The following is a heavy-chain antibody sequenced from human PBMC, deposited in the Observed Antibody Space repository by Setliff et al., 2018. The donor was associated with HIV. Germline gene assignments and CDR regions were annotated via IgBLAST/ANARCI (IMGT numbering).Heavy chain of an antibody. CDR1: GYTLSELS. V-gene: IGHV1-24*01. CDR3: ARGERGFLDFNWFDP. D-gene: IGHD3-3*01. Sequence: ASVKVSCKVSGYTLSELSRHWVRQGPGKGLEWMGGFDPEDGQRIYAQKFQGRVTMTEDTSTDTAYMELSSLRSEDTAVYYCARGERGFLDFNWFDPWGQGTLVTVSS. J-gene: IGHJ5*02. CDR2: FDPEDGQR.